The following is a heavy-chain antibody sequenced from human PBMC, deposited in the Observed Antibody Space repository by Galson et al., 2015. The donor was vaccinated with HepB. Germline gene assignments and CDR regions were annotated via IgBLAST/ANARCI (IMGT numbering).Heavy chain of an antibody. CDR2: TYYRSKWYN. D-gene: IGHD2-2*01. J-gene: IGHJ6*03. CDR1: GDSVSSNSAA. CDR3: ARGPPPVSYCSSTSCYLHYYYYMDV. V-gene: IGHV6-1*01. Sequence: CAISGDSVSSNSAAWNWIRQSPSRGLEWLGRTYYRSKWYNDYAVSVKSRITINPDTSKNQFSLQLNSVTPEDTAVYYCARGPPPVSYCSSTSCYLHYYYYMDVWGKGTTVTVSS.